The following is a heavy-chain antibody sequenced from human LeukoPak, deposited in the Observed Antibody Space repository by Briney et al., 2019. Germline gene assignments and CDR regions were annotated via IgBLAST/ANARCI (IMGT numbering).Heavy chain of an antibody. D-gene: IGHD5-18*01. J-gene: IGHJ3*02. Sequence: GGSLRLSCAASGFTFSSYAMSWVRQAPGKGLEWVSAISGSGGSTYYADSAKGRFTISRDNSKNTLYLQMNSLRAEDTAVYYCAKGANYVDTAMEDAFDIWGQGTMVTVSS. V-gene: IGHV3-23*01. CDR2: ISGSGGST. CDR3: AKGANYVDTAMEDAFDI. CDR1: GFTFSSYA.